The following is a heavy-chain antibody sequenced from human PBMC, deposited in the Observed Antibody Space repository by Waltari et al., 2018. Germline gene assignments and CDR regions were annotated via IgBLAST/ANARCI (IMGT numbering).Heavy chain of an antibody. CDR1: VGSFSGYY. Sequence: QVQLQQWGAGLLKPSETLSLTCAVYVGSFSGYYWSWIRQPPGKGLEWSGEINHRGSTNEKPSRKSRVTISVDTSKNQFSLKLSAVTAADTAVYYCARGQRGSYDYWGQGTLVTVSS. CDR3: ARGQRGSYDY. V-gene: IGHV4-34*01. J-gene: IGHJ4*02. CDR2: INHRGST. D-gene: IGHD5-12*01.